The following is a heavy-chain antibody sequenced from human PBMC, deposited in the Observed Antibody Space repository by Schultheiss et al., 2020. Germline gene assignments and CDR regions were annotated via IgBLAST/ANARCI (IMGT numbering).Heavy chain of an antibody. V-gene: IGHV3-15*01. D-gene: IGHD3-16*01. CDR2: IKSKTDGGTT. J-gene: IGHJ6*02. CDR3: ARVPPFMIGGVTYYYGMDV. CDR1: GFTFSNAW. Sequence: GGSLRLSCAVSGFTFSNAWMNWVRQAPGKGLEWVGRIKSKTDGGTTDYAAPVKGRFTISRDDSKNTLYLQMNSLKTEDTAVYYCARVPPFMIGGVTYYYGMDVWGQGTAVTVAS.